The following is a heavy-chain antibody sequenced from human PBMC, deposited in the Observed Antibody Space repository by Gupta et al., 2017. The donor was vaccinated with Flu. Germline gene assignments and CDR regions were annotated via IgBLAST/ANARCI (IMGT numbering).Heavy chain of an antibody. V-gene: IGHV3-23*01. Sequence: EVQLLESGGGLVEPGGSLRLSCVVSGLNFANYDMHWVRQAPGKGLEWVSCISGRGDTIHYADSVKGRFTVSRDNSKNTLHVHMNSLRAEDTAVYYCAKTLRGYSYNYGLDVWGQGTTVTVSS. CDR2: ISGRGDTI. D-gene: IGHD5-18*01. J-gene: IGHJ6*02. CDR3: AKTLRGYSYNYGLDV. CDR1: GLNFANYD.